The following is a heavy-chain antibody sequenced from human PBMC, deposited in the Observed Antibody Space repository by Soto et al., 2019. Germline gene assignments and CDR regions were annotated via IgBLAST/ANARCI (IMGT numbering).Heavy chain of an antibody. CDR1: GGSISSYY. J-gene: IGHJ4*02. CDR3: ARNLAYCGGDCSYYFDY. Sequence: PSETLSLTCTVSGGSISSYYWSWIRQPPGKGLEWIGYIYYSRSTNYNPSLKSRVTISVDTSKNQFSLKLSSVTAADTAVYYCARNLAYCGGDCSYYFDYWGQGTLVTVSS. D-gene: IGHD2-21*02. CDR2: IYYSRST. V-gene: IGHV4-59*01.